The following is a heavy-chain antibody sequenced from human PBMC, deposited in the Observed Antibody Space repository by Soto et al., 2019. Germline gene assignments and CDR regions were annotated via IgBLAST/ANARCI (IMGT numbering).Heavy chain of an antibody. CDR3: AKLMQWLVL. CDR2: IYYSGST. D-gene: IGHD6-19*01. Sequence: QVQLQESGPGLVKPSETLSLTCTVSGGSVSSGSYYWSWIRQPPGKGLEWIGYIYYSGSTNYNPSLKSRVTISVDTSKNQFSLKLSSVTAADTAVYYCAKLMQWLVLWGQGTLVTVSS. CDR1: GGSVSSGSYY. V-gene: IGHV4-61*01. J-gene: IGHJ4*02.